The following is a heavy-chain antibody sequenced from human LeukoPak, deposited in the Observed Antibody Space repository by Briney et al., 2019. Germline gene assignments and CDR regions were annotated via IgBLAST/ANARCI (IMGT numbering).Heavy chain of an antibody. D-gene: IGHD3-16*01. CDR2: IKPDGSQR. Sequence: PGVSLRLSCAASGLTFRNYAMSWVRQAPGMGLEWVASIKPDGSQRDYVDSVKGRFTISRDNAQNSLYLQMNSLRVEDTAVYYCARDDASSSFTYWGQGALVAVSS. CDR3: ARDDASSSFTY. J-gene: IGHJ4*02. CDR1: GLTFRNYA. V-gene: IGHV3-7*01.